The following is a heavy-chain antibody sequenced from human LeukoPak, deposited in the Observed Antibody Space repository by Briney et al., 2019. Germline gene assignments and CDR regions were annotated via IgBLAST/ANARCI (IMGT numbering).Heavy chain of an antibody. CDR1: GGSISSSNW. CDR3: ARARSPIGTTTGFDS. Sequence: SETLSLTCAVSGGSISSSNWWSWVRQPPGKGLEWIGEIYHSGSTNYSPSLKSRVTISVDKSKNQFSLKLSSVTAADTAVYYCARARSPIGTTTGFDSWGQGTLVTVSS. CDR2: IYHSGST. V-gene: IGHV4-4*02. J-gene: IGHJ5*01. D-gene: IGHD1/OR15-1a*01.